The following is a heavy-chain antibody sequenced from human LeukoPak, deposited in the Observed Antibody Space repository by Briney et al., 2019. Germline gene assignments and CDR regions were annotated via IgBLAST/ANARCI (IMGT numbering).Heavy chain of an antibody. CDR1: GGSISSYY. CDR2: IYTSGST. J-gene: IGHJ4*02. Sequence: SETLSLTCTVSGGSISSYYWSWIRQPAGKGLEWIGRIYTSGSTYYNPSLKSRVTISVDTSKNQFSLKLSSVTAADTAVYYCARLTGIQLWSQGSYYFDYWGQGTLVTVSS. CDR3: ARLTGIQLWSQGSYYFDY. D-gene: IGHD5-18*01. V-gene: IGHV4-4*07.